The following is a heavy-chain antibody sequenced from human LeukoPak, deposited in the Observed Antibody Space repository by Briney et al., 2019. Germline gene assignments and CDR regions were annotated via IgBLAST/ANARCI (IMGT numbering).Heavy chain of an antibody. V-gene: IGHV6-1*01. CDR3: ARVGKRMAAAGDYYFYMDV. CDR2: TYYRSKWYN. Sequence: SQTLSLTCAISGDSVSSNSAAWNWIRQSPSRGLEWLGRTYYRSKWYNDYAVSVKSRITINPDTSKNHFSLQLNSVTPEATAVYYCARVGKRMAAAGDYYFYMDVWGKGTTVTISS. CDR1: GDSVSSNSAA. J-gene: IGHJ6*03. D-gene: IGHD6-13*01.